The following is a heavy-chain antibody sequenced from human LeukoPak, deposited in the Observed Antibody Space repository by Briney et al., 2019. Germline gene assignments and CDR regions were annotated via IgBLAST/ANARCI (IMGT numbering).Heavy chain of an antibody. CDR2: ISSSSSYI. Sequence: GGSLRLSCAASGFTFSSYSMTWVRQAPGKGLEWVSSISSSSSYIYYADSVKGRFTISRDNAKNSLYLQMNSLRAEDTAVYYCARDPSITIFGVVTSYYFDYWGQGTLVTVSS. V-gene: IGHV3-21*01. CDR1: GFTFSSYS. CDR3: ARDPSITIFGVVTSYYFDY. D-gene: IGHD3-3*01. J-gene: IGHJ4*02.